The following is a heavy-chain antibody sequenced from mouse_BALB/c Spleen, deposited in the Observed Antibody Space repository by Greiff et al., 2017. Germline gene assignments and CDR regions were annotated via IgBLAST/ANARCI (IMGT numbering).Heavy chain of an antibody. V-gene: IGHV3-2*02. CDR3: ARDTTVVAPYAMDY. CDR2: ISYSGST. CDR1: GYSITSDYA. J-gene: IGHJ4*01. Sequence: EVHLVESGPGLVKPSQSLSLTCTVTGYSITSDYAWNWTRQFPGNKLEWMGYISYSGSTSYNPSLKSRISITRDTSKNQFFLQLNSVTTEDTATYYCARDTTVVAPYAMDYWGQGTSVTVSS. D-gene: IGHD1-1*01.